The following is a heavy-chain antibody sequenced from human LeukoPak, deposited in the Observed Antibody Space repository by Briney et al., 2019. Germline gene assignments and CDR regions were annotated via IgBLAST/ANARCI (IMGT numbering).Heavy chain of an antibody. J-gene: IGHJ5*02. D-gene: IGHD3-10*01. V-gene: IGHV4-4*07. CDR2: IYTSGST. CDR3: ARGGNLGYYGSGSYYYRPPNWFDP. CDR1: GGSINSDY. Sequence: PETLSLTCTVSGGSINSDYWSWIRQPAGKGLEWIGRIYTSGSTIYNPSLKSRVTMSVDTSKNQFSLKLSSVTAADTAVYYCARGGNLGYYGSGSYYYRPPNWFDPWGQGTLVTVSS.